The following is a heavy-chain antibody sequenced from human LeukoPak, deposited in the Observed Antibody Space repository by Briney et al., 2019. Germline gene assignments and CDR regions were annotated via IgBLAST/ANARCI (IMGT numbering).Heavy chain of an antibody. CDR1: GFTFSSYA. CDR2: ISGSGGST. CDR3: AKGDCGSTSCYSEYYYYGMDV. D-gene: IGHD2-2*02. J-gene: IGHJ6*04. Sequence: PGGSLRLSCAASGFTFSSYAMSWVRQAPGKGLEWVSAISGSGGSTYYADSVKGRFTISRDNSKNTLYLQMNSLRAEDTAVYYCAKGDCGSTSCYSEYYYYGMDVWGKGTTVTVPS. V-gene: IGHV3-23*01.